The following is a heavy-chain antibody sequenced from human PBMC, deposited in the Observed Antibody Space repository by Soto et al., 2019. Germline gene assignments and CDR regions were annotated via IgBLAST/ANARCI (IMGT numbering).Heavy chain of an antibody. CDR1: SGSISSGDYY. V-gene: IGHV4-30-4*01. CDR3: ARDSLYSGSLDY. Sequence: NPSETLSLTCTVSSGSISSGDYYWSWIRQPPGKGLEWIGYIYYSGSTYYNPSLKSRVTMSLDTSKKQFSLKLSSVTAADTAVYFCARDSLYSGSLDYWGRGTLVTVYS. D-gene: IGHD1-26*01. CDR2: IYYSGST. J-gene: IGHJ4*02.